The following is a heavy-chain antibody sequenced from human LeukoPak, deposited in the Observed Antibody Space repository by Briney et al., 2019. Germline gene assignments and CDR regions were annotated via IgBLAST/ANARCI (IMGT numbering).Heavy chain of an antibody. CDR3: ARRRVVVASTDGASGAFDI. CDR2: IYYSGST. CDR1: GGSISSGGYY. J-gene: IGHJ3*02. D-gene: IGHD2-15*01. Sequence: SETLSLTCTVSGGSISSGGYYWSWIRQHPGKGLGWIGYIYYSGSTYYNPSLRSRVTISVDTSKNQFSLNLSSVTAADTAVYFSARRRVVVASTDGASGAFDIWGQGTMVTVSS. V-gene: IGHV4-31*03.